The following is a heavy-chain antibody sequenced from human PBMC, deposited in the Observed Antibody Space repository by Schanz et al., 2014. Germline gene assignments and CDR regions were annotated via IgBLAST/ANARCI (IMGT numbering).Heavy chain of an antibody. CDR2: IYASGPT. D-gene: IGHD3-10*01. V-gene: IGHV3-66*01. CDR3: ARDGNYYVSRNYYKGPYYFDS. J-gene: IGHJ4*02. CDR1: GFTFSSDN. Sequence: EVQLVESGGGFVQPGGSLGLSCEVSGFTFSSDNMSWVRQAPGKGLEWVPTIYASGPTYYADSVKRRFTISRDISKNTLHLQVTSLRAEDTAIYYCARDGNYYVSRNYYKGPYYFDSWGQGTLVTVSS.